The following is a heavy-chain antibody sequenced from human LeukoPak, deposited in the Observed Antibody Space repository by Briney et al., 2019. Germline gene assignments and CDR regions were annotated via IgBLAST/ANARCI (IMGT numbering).Heavy chain of an antibody. CDR2: INPSGGRT. CDR3: ARGLLIVVPAASNWFDS. J-gene: IGHJ5*01. CDR1: GYTFTSYY. V-gene: IGHV1-46*01. Sequence: ASVKVSCKASGYTFTSYYMHWVRQAPGQGLEWMGIINPSGGRTSYAQKFQGRVTMTRDTSTSTVYMELSSLRSEDTAVYYCARGLLIVVPAASNWFDSWGQGTLVTVSS. D-gene: IGHD2-2*01.